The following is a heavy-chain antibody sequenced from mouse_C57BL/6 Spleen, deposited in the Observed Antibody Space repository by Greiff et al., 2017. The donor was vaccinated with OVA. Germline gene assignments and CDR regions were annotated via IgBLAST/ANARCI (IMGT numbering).Heavy chain of an antibody. Sequence: QVQLQQPGAELVRPGSSVKLSCKASGYTFTSYWMHWVKQRPIQGLEWIGNIDPSDSETHYNQKFKDKATLTVDKSSSTAYMQLSRLTSEDSAVYYCARQDYYGSSYWYFDVWGTGTTVTVSS. CDR1: GYTFTSYW. CDR2: IDPSDSET. J-gene: IGHJ1*03. V-gene: IGHV1-52*01. D-gene: IGHD1-1*01. CDR3: ARQDYYGSSYWYFDV.